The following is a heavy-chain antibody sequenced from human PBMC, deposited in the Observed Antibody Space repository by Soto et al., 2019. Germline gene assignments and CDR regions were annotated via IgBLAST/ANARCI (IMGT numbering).Heavy chain of an antibody. CDR1: GGSFSGYY. CDR3: ARGGIAVAGIARKRFDP. J-gene: IGHJ5*02. D-gene: IGHD6-19*01. Sequence: QVQLQQWGAGLLKPSETLSLTCAVYGGSFSGYYWSWIRQPPGKGLEWIGEINHSGSTNYNPSLKSRVTISVDTSKNQFSLKLSSVTAADTAVYYCARGGIAVAGIARKRFDPWGQGTLVTVSS. CDR2: INHSGST. V-gene: IGHV4-34*01.